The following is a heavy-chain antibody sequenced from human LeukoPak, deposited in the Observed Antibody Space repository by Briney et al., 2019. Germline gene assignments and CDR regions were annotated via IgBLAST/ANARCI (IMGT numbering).Heavy chain of an antibody. CDR3: ARWQLTTYYFDY. CDR1: GGSISSSSYY. V-gene: IGHV4-39*01. CDR2: IYYSGST. Sequence: SETLSLTCTVSGGSISSSSYYWGWIRQPPGKGLEWIGSIYYSGSTYYNPSLKSRVTISVDTSKNQFSLKLSSVTAADTAVYYRARWQLTTYYFDYWGQGTLVTVSS. J-gene: IGHJ4*02. D-gene: IGHD2/OR15-2a*01.